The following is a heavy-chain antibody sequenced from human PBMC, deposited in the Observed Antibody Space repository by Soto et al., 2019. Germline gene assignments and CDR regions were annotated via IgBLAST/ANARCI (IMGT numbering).Heavy chain of an antibody. D-gene: IGHD3-9*01. V-gene: IGHV3-30*18. CDR2: ISYDGLNK. J-gene: IGHJ4*02. CDR3: AKGAVNYDILTGIDY. CDR1: GFTFSSYG. Sequence: GGSLRLSCAASGFTFSSYGMHWVRQAPGKGLEWVAVISYDGLNKYSSDSVKGRFTISRDNSKNTLYLQMNSLRAEDTAVYYCAKGAVNYDILTGIDYWGQGTLVTVSS.